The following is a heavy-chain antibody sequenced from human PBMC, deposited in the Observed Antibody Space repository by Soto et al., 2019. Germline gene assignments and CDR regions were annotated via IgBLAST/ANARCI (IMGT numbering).Heavy chain of an antibody. Sequence: VESLKISCKGSGYSCTSYCSGWVRQMPGKGLEWMGIIYPGDSDTRYSPSFQGQVTISADKSISTAYLQWSSLKASDTAMYYCARQSSSSTGGSYYYYYYMDVWGKGTTVTVSS. V-gene: IGHV5-51*01. D-gene: IGHD6-6*01. CDR2: IYPGDSDT. CDR3: ARQSSSSTGGSYYYYYYMDV. CDR1: GYSCTSYC. J-gene: IGHJ6*03.